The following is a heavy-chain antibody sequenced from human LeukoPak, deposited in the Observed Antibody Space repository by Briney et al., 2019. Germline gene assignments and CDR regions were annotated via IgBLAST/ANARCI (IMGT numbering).Heavy chain of an antibody. D-gene: IGHD2-15*01. Sequence: GGSLRLSCAASGFTFSSYSMNWVRQAPGKGLEWVSSISSSSSYIYYADSVKGRFTISRDNAKNSLYLQMNSLRAEDTAVYYCARSSAVVVSHSGYFDYWGQGTLVTVCS. V-gene: IGHV3-21*01. J-gene: IGHJ4*02. CDR3: ARSSAVVVSHSGYFDY. CDR1: GFTFSSYS. CDR2: ISSSSSYI.